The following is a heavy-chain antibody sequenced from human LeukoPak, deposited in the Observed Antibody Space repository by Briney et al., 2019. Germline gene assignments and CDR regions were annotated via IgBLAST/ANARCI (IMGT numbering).Heavy chain of an antibody. CDR1: GGSFSGYY. J-gene: IGHJ5*02. CDR2: INHSGST. Sequence: SETLSLTCAVYGGSFSGYYWSWIRQPPGKGLEWIGEINHSGSTNYNPSLKSRVTISVDTSKNQFSLKLSSVTAADTAVYYCARVKSPADFWSGYPKGWWFDPWGQGTLGTVSS. D-gene: IGHD3-3*01. V-gene: IGHV4-34*01. CDR3: ARVKSPADFWSGYPKGWWFDP.